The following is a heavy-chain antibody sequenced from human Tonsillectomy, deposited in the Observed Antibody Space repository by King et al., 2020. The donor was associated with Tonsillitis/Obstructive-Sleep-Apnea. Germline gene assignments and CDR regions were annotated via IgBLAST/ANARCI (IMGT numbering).Heavy chain of an antibody. J-gene: IGHJ5*02. D-gene: IGHD3-10*01. CDR2: IYSGGNT. CDR1: GFTVSSNY. Sequence: VQLVESGGGLVQPGGSLRLSCAASGFTVSSNYMRWVRQAPGKGLEWVSDIYSGGNTKYSDSVEGRFTISRDNSKNNLYLQMKSLRAEETAVYYCARVGCYGSVSYYGFDRWGQGTVVTASA. V-gene: IGHV3-66*01. CDR3: ARVGCYGSVSYYGFDR.